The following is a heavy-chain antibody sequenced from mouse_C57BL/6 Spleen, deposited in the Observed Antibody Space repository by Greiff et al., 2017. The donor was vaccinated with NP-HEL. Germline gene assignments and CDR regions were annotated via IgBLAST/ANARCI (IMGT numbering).Heavy chain of an antibody. CDR1: GFNIKNTY. CDR2: IDPANGNT. J-gene: IGHJ4*01. Sequence: EVKLVESVAELVRPGASVKLSCTASGFNIKNTYMHWVKQRPEQGLEWIGRIDPANGNTKYAPKFQGKATITADTSSNTAYLQLSSLTSEDTAIYYCARSDYYGSSGAMDYWGQGTSVTVSS. D-gene: IGHD1-1*01. V-gene: IGHV14-3*01. CDR3: ARSDYYGSSGAMDY.